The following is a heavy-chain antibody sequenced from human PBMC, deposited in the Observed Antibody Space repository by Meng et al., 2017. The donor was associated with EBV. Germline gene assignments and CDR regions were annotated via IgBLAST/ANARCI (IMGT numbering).Heavy chain of an antibody. V-gene: IGHV1-3*01. Sequence: QLVQSGAEVKNPGASVKVSCKASGYAFTSYILHWVRQAPGQRLEWMGWINVGVGYTKYSQKFQGRVTISSDTSATTGYMELSSLRSEDTAVYYCVRGPPVGVPGPGDYWGQGTLVTVSS. CDR1: GYAFTSYI. D-gene: IGHD2-21*01. J-gene: IGHJ4*02. CDR2: INVGVGYT. CDR3: VRGPPVGVPGPGDY.